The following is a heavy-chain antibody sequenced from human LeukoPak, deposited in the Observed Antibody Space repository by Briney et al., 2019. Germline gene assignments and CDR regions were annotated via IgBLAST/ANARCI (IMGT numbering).Heavy chain of an antibody. J-gene: IGHJ4*02. V-gene: IGHV4-34*01. D-gene: IGHD3-10*01. CDR1: GGSFSGYY. CDR2: INHSGST. Sequence: PSETLSLTCAVYGGSFSGYYWSRIRQPPGKGLEWIGEINHSGSTNYNPSLKSRVTISVDTSKNQSSLKLSSVTAADTAVYYCARVVATKRDFSYYYGSGSEGYFDYWGQGTLVTVSS. CDR3: ARVVATKRDFSYYYGSGSEGYFDY.